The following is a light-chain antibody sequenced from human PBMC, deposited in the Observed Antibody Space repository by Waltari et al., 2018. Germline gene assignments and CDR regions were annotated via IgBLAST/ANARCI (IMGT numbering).Light chain of an antibody. V-gene: IGLV2-23*01. Sequence: QSALTQPASVSGSPGQSITISCTGTSSDVGSCKLVSWYQQHPGQAPRLMIDADSHRPSGSSNRFSGSKSGNTASLTISGLQAEDEAAYYCCSYAGSSTVKFGEGTYLTVL. CDR2: ADS. J-gene: IGLJ2*01. CDR3: CSYAGSSTVK. CDR1: SSDVGSCKL.